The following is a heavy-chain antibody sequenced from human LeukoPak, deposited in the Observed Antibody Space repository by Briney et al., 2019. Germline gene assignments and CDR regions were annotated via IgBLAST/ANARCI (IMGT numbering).Heavy chain of an antibody. V-gene: IGHV4-4*07. Sequence: SDTLSLTCTVSGGSIGSYYWSWVRQPAGKGLEWIGRSYTAGRTIYNPSLKSRVTMSLDTSKNQLSLSLSSVTAADTAVYYCARSGGSDFQLDSWGQGTLVTVSS. CDR3: ARSGGSDFQLDS. CDR2: SYTAGRT. CDR1: GGSIGSYY. D-gene: IGHD1-26*01. J-gene: IGHJ4*02.